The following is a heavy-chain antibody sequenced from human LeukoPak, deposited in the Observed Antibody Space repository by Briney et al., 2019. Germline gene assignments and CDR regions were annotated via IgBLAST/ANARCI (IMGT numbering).Heavy chain of an antibody. V-gene: IGHV7-4-1*02. D-gene: IGHD6-6*01. CDR1: GYTFTSYA. CDR2: INTNTGNP. J-gene: IGHJ5*02. Sequence: ASVKVSCKASGYTFTSYAMNWVRQAPGQGLEWMGWINTNTGNPTYAQGFTGRFVLSLDTSVSTAYLQISSLKAEDAAVYYCARFKSIAARVINWFDPWGQGTLVTVSS. CDR3: ARFKSIAARVINWFDP.